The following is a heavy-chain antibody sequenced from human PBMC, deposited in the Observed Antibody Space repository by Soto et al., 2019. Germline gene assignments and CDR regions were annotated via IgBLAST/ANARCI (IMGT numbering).Heavy chain of an antibody. Sequence: PGGSLRLSCAASGFTFSSYSMNWVRQAPGKGLEWVSYISISSSTIYYADSVKGRFTISRDNAKNSLYLQMNSLRAEDTAVYYCARGAYLNWFDPWGQGTLVTVSS. J-gene: IGHJ5*02. CDR3: ARGAYLNWFDP. V-gene: IGHV3-48*01. CDR2: ISISSSTI. CDR1: GFTFSSYS.